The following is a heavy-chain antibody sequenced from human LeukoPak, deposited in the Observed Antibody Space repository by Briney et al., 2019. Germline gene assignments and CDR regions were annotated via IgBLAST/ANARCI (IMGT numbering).Heavy chain of an antibody. D-gene: IGHD3-22*01. CDR1: GFTFSSYA. J-gene: IGHJ6*03. CDR2: LSGSGGST. CDR3: AKDGREYYYDSSGYYYYYYMDV. Sequence: GGSLRLSCAASGFTFSSYAMSWVRQAPGKGLEWVSALSGSGGSTYYADSVKGRFTISRDNSKNTLYLQMNSLRAEDTAVYYCAKDGREYYYDSSGYYYYYYMDVWGKGTTVTVSS. V-gene: IGHV3-23*01.